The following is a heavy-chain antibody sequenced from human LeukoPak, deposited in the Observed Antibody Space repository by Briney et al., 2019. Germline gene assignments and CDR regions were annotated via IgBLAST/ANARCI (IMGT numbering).Heavy chain of an antibody. CDR1: GYSFTSYW. CDR2: IYPGDSGT. D-gene: IGHD2-2*02. V-gene: IGHV5-51*01. J-gene: IGHJ4*02. CDR3: ARHEGYCSSTSCYSIFDY. Sequence: GESLKISCKGSGYSFTSYWIGWVRQMPGKGLEWMGIIYPGDSGTRYSPSFQGQVTISADKSISTAYLQWSSLKASDTAMYYCARHEGYCSSTSCYSIFDYWGQGTLVTVSS.